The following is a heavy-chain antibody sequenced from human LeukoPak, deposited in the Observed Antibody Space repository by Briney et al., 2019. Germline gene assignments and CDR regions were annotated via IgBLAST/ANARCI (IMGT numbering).Heavy chain of an antibody. V-gene: IGHV3-30*03. CDR1: GFTFSNYG. CDR3: ARGANNGYYPT. D-gene: IGHD3-3*01. Sequence: GGSLRLSCAASGFTFSNYGIHWVRQAPGKGLEWVAVISYDGSNKYYADSVKGRFSISRDNSKNTLYLQMNSLRAEDTAVYYCARGANNGYYPTWGQGTLVTVSS. CDR2: ISYDGSNK. J-gene: IGHJ5*02.